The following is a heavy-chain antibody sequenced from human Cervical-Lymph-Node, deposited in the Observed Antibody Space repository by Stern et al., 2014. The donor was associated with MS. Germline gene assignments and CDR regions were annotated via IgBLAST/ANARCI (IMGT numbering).Heavy chain of an antibody. V-gene: IGHV2-5*02. Sequence: QITLKESGPTLVNPTQTVTLTCTLSGFSVTTAGVGVGWIRQPPGKALEWLALIYWDDDKLYSPALKNRLTITKDTSKNQVVITMTNVDPVDTATYYCAHSRVKYCRGGACYSSLFDYWGQGTLVTVSS. CDR1: GFSVTTAGVG. D-gene: IGHD2-15*01. CDR2: IYWDDDK. J-gene: IGHJ4*02. CDR3: AHSRVKYCRGGACYSSLFDY.